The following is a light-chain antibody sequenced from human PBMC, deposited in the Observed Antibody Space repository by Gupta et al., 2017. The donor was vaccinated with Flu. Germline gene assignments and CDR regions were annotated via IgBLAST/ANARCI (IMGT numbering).Light chain of an antibody. CDR1: SSDVGGYQY. CDR2: EVN. V-gene: IGLV2-14*01. CDR3: SAYSSSNTSKI. J-gene: IGLJ2*01. Sequence: QSALTQPASVSGSPGQSITISCTGTSSDVGGYQYISWYQQHPGKAPKLMIYEVNVRPSGVSNRFSGSKSGNSASLSISGLQADDEADYYCSAYSSSNTSKIFGGGTKLTVL.